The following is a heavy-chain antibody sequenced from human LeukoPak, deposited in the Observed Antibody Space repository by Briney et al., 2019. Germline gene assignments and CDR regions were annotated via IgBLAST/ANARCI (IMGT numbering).Heavy chain of an antibody. CDR2: INPNSGGT. CDR3: ARGSFGWLQYYFDY. CDR1: GYTFTSYG. D-gene: IGHD5-24*01. Sequence: GASVKVSCKASGYTFTSYGISWVRQAPGQGLEWMGWINPNSGGTNYAQKFQGRVTMTRDTSISTAYMELSRLRSDDTAVYYCARGSFGWLQYYFDYWGQGTLVTVSS. J-gene: IGHJ4*02. V-gene: IGHV1-2*02.